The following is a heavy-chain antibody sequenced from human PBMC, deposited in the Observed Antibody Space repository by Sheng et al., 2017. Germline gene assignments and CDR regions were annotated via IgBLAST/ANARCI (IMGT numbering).Heavy chain of an antibody. CDR3: AKARSDYFDSSGPALNAFDY. V-gene: IGHV3-23*01. CDR1: GFTFSSYA. D-gene: IGHD3-22*01. CDR2: ISGSGGST. J-gene: IGHJ4*02. Sequence: EVQLLESGGGLEQPGGSLRLSCAASGFTFSSYALSWVRQAPGKGLEWVSAISGSGGSTYYADSVKGRFAISRDNSKNTLYLQMNSLRAEDTAVYYCAKARSDYFDSSGPALNAFDYWGQGTLATVSS.